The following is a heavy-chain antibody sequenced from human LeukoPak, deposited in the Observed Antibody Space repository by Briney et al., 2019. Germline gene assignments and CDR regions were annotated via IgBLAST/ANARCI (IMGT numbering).Heavy chain of an antibody. CDR1: GGSISSGGYS. CDR3: ARARIVGATSFDY. CDR2: IYHSGST. J-gene: IGHJ4*02. D-gene: IGHD1-26*01. Sequence: PSQTLSLTCAVSGGSISSGGYSWSWIRQPPGKGLEWIGYIYHSGSTYYNPSLKSRVTISVDRSKNLFSLKLSSVTAADTAVYYCARARIVGATSFDYWGQGTLVTVSS. V-gene: IGHV4-30-2*01.